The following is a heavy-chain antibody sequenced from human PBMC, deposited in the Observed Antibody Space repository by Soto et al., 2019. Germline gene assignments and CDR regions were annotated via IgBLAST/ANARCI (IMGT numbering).Heavy chain of an antibody. D-gene: IGHD3-22*01. CDR1: GGTFSSYA. CDR3: ARDPYYYDSSGSAPLWWFDP. Sequence: SVKVSCKASGGTFSSYAISSVRQAPGQGXEWMGGIIPIFGTANYAQKFQGRVTITADESTSTAYMELSSLRSEDTAVYYCARDPYYYDSSGSAPLWWFDPWGQGTLVTVSS. V-gene: IGHV1-69*13. J-gene: IGHJ5*02. CDR2: IIPIFGTA.